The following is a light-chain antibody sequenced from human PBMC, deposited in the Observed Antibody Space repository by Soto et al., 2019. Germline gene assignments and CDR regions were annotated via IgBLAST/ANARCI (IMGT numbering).Light chain of an antibody. Sequence: QSALTQPASVSGSPGQSITISCTGTSSDVGTYNLVSWYQHHPGKAPKLMIYEGSKRPSGVSDRFSGSESGDTASLTISGLQAEDEADYYCCSYVDSSTVYVFGTGTKLTVL. CDR2: EGS. V-gene: IGLV2-23*01. J-gene: IGLJ1*01. CDR1: SSDVGTYNL. CDR3: CSYVDSSTVYV.